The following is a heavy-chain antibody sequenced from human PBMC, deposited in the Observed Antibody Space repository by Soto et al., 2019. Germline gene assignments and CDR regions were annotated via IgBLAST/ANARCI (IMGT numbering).Heavy chain of an antibody. J-gene: IGHJ6*02. CDR2: INPNSGGT. CDR1: GYTFTGYY. Sequence: ASVKVSCKASGYTFTGYYMHWVRHAPGQGLEWMGWINPNSGGTNYAQKFQGRVTMTRDTSIRTAYMELSRLRSDEKAVYYCARGGWGLMVYAILMDVWGQGTTVTVS. CDR3: ARGGWGLMVYAILMDV. V-gene: IGHV1-2*02. D-gene: IGHD2-8*01.